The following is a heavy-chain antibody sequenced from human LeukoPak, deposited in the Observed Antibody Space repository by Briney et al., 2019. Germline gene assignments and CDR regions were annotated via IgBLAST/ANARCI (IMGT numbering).Heavy chain of an antibody. D-gene: IGHD3-9*01. V-gene: IGHV4-59*01. CDR3: ARGGYYDILTGYYNWFDP. CDR1: GGAMSSFC. CDR2: IYYSGST. J-gene: IGHJ5*02. Sequence: SQTRSLTCTDTGGAMSSFCWGWMGQQPRKGVEVHGCIYYSGSTNYNPSRKSRVTISVDTSKNQFSLKLSSVTAADTAVYYCARGGYYDILTGYYNWFDPWGQGTLVTVSS.